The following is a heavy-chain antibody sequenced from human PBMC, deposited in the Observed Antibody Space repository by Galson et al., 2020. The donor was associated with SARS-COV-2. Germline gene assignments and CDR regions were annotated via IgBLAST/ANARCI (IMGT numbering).Heavy chain of an antibody. J-gene: IGHJ3*01. Sequence: GESLKISCVASGFTFSTYTMSWVRQGPGKGLEWVAAISGGGSGIFYADSVKGRFTISRDNYKNTLYVQMNSLRAEDTAVYYCAKHMSPGTFDVWGQGTKVTVSS. CDR3: AKHMSPGTFDV. CDR2: ISGGGSGI. CDR1: GFTFSTYT. V-gene: IGHV3-23*01.